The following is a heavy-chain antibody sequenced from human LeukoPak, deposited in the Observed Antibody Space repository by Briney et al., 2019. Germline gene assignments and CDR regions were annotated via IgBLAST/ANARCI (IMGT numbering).Heavy chain of an antibody. J-gene: IGHJ4*02. Sequence: ASVKVSCKASGYTFINYDFNWVRQAPGQGLEWMGWMNPKNGNRGYAQRFQGRLTMTRDASISTVYLELSSLRSDDTAAYYCARVLGKATAVGPALGYWGQGTLVTVSS. V-gene: IGHV1-8*01. CDR2: MNPKNGNR. CDR1: GYTFINYD. CDR3: ARVLGKATAVGPALGY. D-gene: IGHD4-23*01.